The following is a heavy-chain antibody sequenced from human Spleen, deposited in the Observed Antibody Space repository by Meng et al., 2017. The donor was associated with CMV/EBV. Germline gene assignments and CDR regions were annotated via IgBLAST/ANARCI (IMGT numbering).Heavy chain of an antibody. CDR2: MYNSGSS. J-gene: IGHJ6*02. V-gene: IGHV4-59*01. CDR1: GVSISSYY. Sequence: SETLSLTCSVSGVSISSYYWSWIRQPPGKGLECIGYMYNSGSSNYNPSLESRITISVDRSKNQFSLRLSSVTAADTAVYYCARVGRRDPPIQYYYYAMDVWGQGTTVTVS. CDR3: ARVGRRDPPIQYYYYAMDV.